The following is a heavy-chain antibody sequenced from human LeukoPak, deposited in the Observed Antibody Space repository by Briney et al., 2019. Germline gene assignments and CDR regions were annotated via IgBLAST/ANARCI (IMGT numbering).Heavy chain of an antibody. J-gene: IGHJ4*02. V-gene: IGHV4-39*07. CDR1: GGSISSSSYY. Sequence: SETLSLTCTVSGGSISSSSYYWGWIRQPPGTGLEWIGSIYYSGSTYYNPSLKSRVTISVDTSKNQFSLKLSSVTAADTAVYYCARFPTHYYDSSGYYSWGQGTLVTVSS. CDR3: ARFPTHYYDSSGYYS. D-gene: IGHD3-22*01. CDR2: IYYSGST.